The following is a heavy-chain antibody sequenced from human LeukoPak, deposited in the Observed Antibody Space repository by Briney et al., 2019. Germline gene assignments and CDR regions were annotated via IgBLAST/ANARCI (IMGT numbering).Heavy chain of an antibody. CDR3: ANNLTD. CDR1: GFTFSQYA. D-gene: IGHD3-9*01. J-gene: IGHJ4*02. Sequence: GGSLRLSCATSGFTFSQYAMHWVRQAPGKGLEFVSGISSNGDSTFYANSVKGRFIISRDNSKNTLSLQMDSLRPEDMAVYYCANNLTDWGRGTLRTVSS. V-gene: IGHV3-64*01. CDR2: ISSNGDST.